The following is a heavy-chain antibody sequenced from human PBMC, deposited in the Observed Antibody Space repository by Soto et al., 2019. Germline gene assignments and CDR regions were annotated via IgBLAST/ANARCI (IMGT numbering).Heavy chain of an antibody. V-gene: IGHV4-59*12. J-gene: IGHJ5*02. Sequence: SETLSLTCTVSGGSISGYYWSWIRQPPGKGLEWIGYVYNSGSTNYNPSLKSRVTISVDTSKNQFSLKLSSVTAADTAVYYCARLARVRGVIIPPSNWFDPWGQGTLVTVSS. CDR1: GGSISGYY. CDR2: VYNSGST. D-gene: IGHD3-10*01. CDR3: ARLARVRGVIIPPSNWFDP.